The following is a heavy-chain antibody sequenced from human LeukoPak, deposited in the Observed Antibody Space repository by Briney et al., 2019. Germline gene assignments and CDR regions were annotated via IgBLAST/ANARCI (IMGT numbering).Heavy chain of an antibody. CDR2: IYPGDSDT. D-gene: IGHD2-21*02. V-gene: IGHV5-51*01. Sequence: GESLKISCKGSGYSFTSYWIGWVRQMPGKGLEWMGIIYPGDSDTRYSPSFQGQVTLSVDKSITTAYLHWSSLKASDTAIYYCARRDGRALDIWGQGTPVTVSS. CDR1: GYSFTSYW. J-gene: IGHJ3*02. CDR3: ARRDGRALDI.